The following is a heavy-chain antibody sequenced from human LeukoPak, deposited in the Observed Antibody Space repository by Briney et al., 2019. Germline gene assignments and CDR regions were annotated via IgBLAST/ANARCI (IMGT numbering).Heavy chain of an antibody. CDR2: IYYSGST. Sequence: SETLSLTRTVSGGSISSGGYYWSWIRQHPGKGLEWIGYIYYSGSTYYNPSLKSRVTISVDTSKNQFSLKLSSVTAADTAVYYCARGTDTAMAKFDYWGQGTLVTVSS. V-gene: IGHV4-31*03. CDR3: ARGTDTAMAKFDY. CDR1: GGSISSGGYY. D-gene: IGHD5-18*01. J-gene: IGHJ4*02.